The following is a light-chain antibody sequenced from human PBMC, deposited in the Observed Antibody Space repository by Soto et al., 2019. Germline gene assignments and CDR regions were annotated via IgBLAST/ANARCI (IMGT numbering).Light chain of an antibody. CDR1: NSDVGSYIV. CDR2: AGS. Sequence: QSVLTQPASVSGSPGQSITISCTGTNSDVGSYIVVSWYQQHPGKAPKLMIYAGSKRPSGVSTRFSGSKSGNTASLTISGLQTEDEADYYCSSYANSSTSFGTGTKLTVL. V-gene: IGLV2-23*01. J-gene: IGLJ1*01. CDR3: SSYANSSTS.